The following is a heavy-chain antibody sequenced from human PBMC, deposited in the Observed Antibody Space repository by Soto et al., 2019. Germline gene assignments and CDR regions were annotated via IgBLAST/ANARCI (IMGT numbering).Heavy chain of an antibody. J-gene: IGHJ1*01. CDR2: ITVNGIT. CDR1: GAYVSDFS. D-gene: IGHD1-7*01. V-gene: IGHV4-4*07. Sequence: QVQQLESGPGLVKPWDTLSLTCTVSGAYVSDFSWSWIRQPAGKGLEWIGRITVNGITQYTPSFRRRVTMSIDTSRNQVSLNLQSATASDTALYYCARESGENWTYEAHWGQGTLVTVSS. CDR3: ARESGENWTYEAH.